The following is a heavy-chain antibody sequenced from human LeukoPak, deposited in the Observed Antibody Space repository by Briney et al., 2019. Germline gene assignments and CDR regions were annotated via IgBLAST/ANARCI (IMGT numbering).Heavy chain of an antibody. V-gene: IGHV4-38-2*02. J-gene: IGHJ1*01. CDR2: IHHSGSRFETGST. D-gene: IGHD6-19*01. Sequence: SETLSLTCSVSGFFIANNNYCGWIRQSPGKGLEWMGSIHHSGSRFETGSTHYNPSFRGRISVSAEPSKNQFSLTLRSVTAADTGVYFCARNASSGFFNDWSQGTLVTVSS. CDR3: ARNASSGFFND. CDR1: GFFIANNNY.